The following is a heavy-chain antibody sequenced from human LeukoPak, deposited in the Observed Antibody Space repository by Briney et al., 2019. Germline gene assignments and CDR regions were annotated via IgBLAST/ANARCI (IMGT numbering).Heavy chain of an antibody. D-gene: IGHD1-7*01. J-gene: IGHJ6*03. CDR1: GYTFIGYY. CDR3: ARALTETSFYYMDV. CDR2: INPNSGGT. V-gene: IGHV1-2*02. Sequence: ASVKVSCKASGYTFIGYYIHWVRQAPGLGLESMGWINPNSGGTSSAQKFQGRLTMTRDTSISTAYMEVTTLRSDDTAVYYCARALTETSFYYMDVWGKGTTVTVSS.